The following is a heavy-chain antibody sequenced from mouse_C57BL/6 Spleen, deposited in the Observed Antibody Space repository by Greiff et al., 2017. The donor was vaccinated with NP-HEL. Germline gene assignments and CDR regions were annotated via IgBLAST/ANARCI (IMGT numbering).Heavy chain of an antibody. J-gene: IGHJ4*01. CDR1: GFTFSSYG. CDR2: ISSGGSYT. CDR3: ARQDGNYLMDY. Sequence: EVQGVESGGDLVKPGGSLKLSCAASGFTFSSYGMSWVRQTPDKRLEWVATISSGGSYTYYPDSVKGRFTISRDNAKNTLYLQMSSLKSEDTAMYYCARQDGNYLMDYWGQGTSVTVSS. D-gene: IGHD2-1*01. V-gene: IGHV5-6*01.